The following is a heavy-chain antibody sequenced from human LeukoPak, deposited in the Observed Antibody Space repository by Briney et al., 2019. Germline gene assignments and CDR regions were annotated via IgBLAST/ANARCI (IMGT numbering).Heavy chain of an antibody. J-gene: IGHJ4*02. D-gene: IGHD2-8*01. V-gene: IGHV3-23*01. CDR2: ISGSGGST. Sequence: GGSLRLSCAASGFTFSSYAMSWVRQAPGKELEWVSTISGSGGSTYYADSVKGRFTISRDNTKNTVYLQMNSLRDEDTAVYYCAKDRSCINDECHGDFDYWGQGTLVTVSS. CDR1: GFTFSSYA. CDR3: AKDRSCINDECHGDFDY.